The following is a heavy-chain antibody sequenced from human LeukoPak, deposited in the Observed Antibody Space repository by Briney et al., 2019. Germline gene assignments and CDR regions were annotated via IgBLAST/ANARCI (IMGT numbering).Heavy chain of an antibody. D-gene: IGHD3-3*01. Sequence: SGGSLRLSCAASGFTFSSYRMNWVRQAPGKGLEWVSSISSSSSYIYYADSVKGRFTISRDNAKNSLYLQMNSLRAEDTALYYCARAIFGVAKNKRGMDVWGQGTTVTVSS. V-gene: IGHV3-21*01. CDR3: ARAIFGVAKNKRGMDV. CDR1: GFTFSSYR. J-gene: IGHJ6*02. CDR2: ISSSSSYI.